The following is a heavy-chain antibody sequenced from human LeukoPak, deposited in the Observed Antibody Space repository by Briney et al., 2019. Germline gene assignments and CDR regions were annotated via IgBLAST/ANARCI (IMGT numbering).Heavy chain of an antibody. CDR3: ARRAGVPAARRWFDP. CDR1: GYTFTSNY. D-gene: IGHD2-2*01. Sequence: ASVKVSCKASGYTFTSNYIHWVRQAPGQGLEWMGWINTNTGNPTYAQGFTGRFVFSLDTSVSTAYLQISSLKAEDTAVYYCARRAGVPAARRWFDPWGQGTLVTVSS. J-gene: IGHJ5*02. V-gene: IGHV7-4-1*02. CDR2: INTNTGNP.